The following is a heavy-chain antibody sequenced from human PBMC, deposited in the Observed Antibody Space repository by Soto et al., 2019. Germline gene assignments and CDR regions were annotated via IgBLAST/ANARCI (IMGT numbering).Heavy chain of an antibody. Sequence: GGSLRLSCAASGFTFSGSAIHWVRQASGKGLEWVGRMRSKGNNYATSYAASVKGRFTISRDDSKNTAYLQMNSLKTEDTAVYYCTSGLYYYDSRGYSYWGQGTLVTVS. CDR1: GFTFSGSA. J-gene: IGHJ4*02. V-gene: IGHV3-73*01. CDR3: TSGLYYYDSRGYSY. CDR2: MRSKGNNYAT. D-gene: IGHD3-22*01.